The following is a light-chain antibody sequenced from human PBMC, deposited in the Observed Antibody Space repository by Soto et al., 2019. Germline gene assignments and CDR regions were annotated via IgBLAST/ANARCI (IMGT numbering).Light chain of an antibody. CDR3: QHYDSLPSVT. CDR1: QGIGNQ. J-gene: IGKJ4*01. V-gene: IGKV1-33*01. Sequence: DIQMTQSPSSLSASVGDRVTITCRASQGIGNQLNWYQQKPGKAPRLLIYDASNFEAGDPSRFSGGGSGTELTFTISSLRPEDVATYYCQHYDSLPSVTFGGGTKVEIK. CDR2: DAS.